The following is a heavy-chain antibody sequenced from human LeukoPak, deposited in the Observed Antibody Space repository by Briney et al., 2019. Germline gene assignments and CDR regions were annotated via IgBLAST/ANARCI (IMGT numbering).Heavy chain of an antibody. CDR2: INPNSGGA. D-gene: IGHD6-19*01. V-gene: IGHV1-2*02. Sequence: GASVKVSCKASGYTFTGYYMHWVRQAPGQGLEWMGWINPNSGGANYAQKFQGRVTMTRDTSISTAYMELSRLRSDDTAVYYCAAVAGLGNAFDIWGQGTMVTVSS. J-gene: IGHJ3*02. CDR1: GYTFTGYY. CDR3: AAVAGLGNAFDI.